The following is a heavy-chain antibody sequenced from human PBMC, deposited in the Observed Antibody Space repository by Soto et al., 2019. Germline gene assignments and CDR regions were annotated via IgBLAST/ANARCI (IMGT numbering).Heavy chain of an antibody. CDR3: ARLIYSYGFWYFDY. J-gene: IGHJ4*02. Sequence: SETLSLTCTVSGGSISSYYWSWIRQPPGKGLEWIGYIYYSGSTNYNPSLKSRVTISVDTSKNQFSLKLSSVTAADTAVYYCARLIYSYGFWYFDYWGQGTLVTVSS. CDR2: IYYSGST. D-gene: IGHD5-18*01. V-gene: IGHV4-59*01. CDR1: GGSISSYY.